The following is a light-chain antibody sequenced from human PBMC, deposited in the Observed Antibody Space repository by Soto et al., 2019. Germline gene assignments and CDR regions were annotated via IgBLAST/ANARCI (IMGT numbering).Light chain of an antibody. CDR2: EVS. CDR1: SSDVGGYHY. V-gene: IGLV2-14*01. J-gene: IGLJ1*01. CDR3: SSYTSGSTV. Sequence: QSALTQPASVSGSPGQSITISCTGTSSDVGGYHYVSWYQQHPRKAPRLIIYEVSNRPSGVSIRFSGSKSVNTASLTISGLQAEDEADYFCSSYTSGSTVFGTGTKLTVL.